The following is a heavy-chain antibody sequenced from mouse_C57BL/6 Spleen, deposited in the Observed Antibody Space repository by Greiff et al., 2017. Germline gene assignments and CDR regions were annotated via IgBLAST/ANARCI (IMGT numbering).Heavy chain of an antibody. CDR2: IHPSDGDT. Sequence: VQLQQSGAELVKPGASVKVSCKASGYTFTSYWMHWVKQRPGQGLEWIGRIHPSDGDTNYNQKFKGKATVTVDKSSSTAYMQLSSLTSEDSAVYYGAIGDDSDIWYFDVWGTGTTGTVSS. V-gene: IGHV1-74*01. J-gene: IGHJ1*03. D-gene: IGHD2-3*01. CDR1: GYTFTSYW. CDR3: AIGDDSDIWYFDV.